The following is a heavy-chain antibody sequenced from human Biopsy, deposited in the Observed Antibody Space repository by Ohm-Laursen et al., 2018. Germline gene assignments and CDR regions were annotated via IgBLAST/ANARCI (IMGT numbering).Heavy chain of an antibody. V-gene: IGHV5-51*01. D-gene: IGHD2-2*01. CDR2: VYPDDSNS. Sequence: GESLRISCKFSGYSYTNYWIGWVRQMPGKGLEWMGLVYPDDSNSRYSPSFQGHVTISADKSTSTAYLQWNSLTASDTAVYYCARQFMSGPTSAGGYWGQGTLVTVSS. CDR3: ARQFMSGPTSAGGY. J-gene: IGHJ4*02. CDR1: GYSYTNYW.